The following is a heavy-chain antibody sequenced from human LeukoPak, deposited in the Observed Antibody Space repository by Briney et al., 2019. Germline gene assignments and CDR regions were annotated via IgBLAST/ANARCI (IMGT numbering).Heavy chain of an antibody. CDR1: GFTVSTNY. Sequence: GGSLRLSCAASGFTVSTNYMSWVRQAPGKGLEWVSVIYSGDTTFYVDSVRDKFSISRDNSKNTLYLQMNSLRAEDTAVYYCASILRSSSGFYFDYWGQGTVLTV. D-gene: IGHD3-10*01. J-gene: IGHJ4*02. V-gene: IGHV3-66*01. CDR2: IYSGDTT. CDR3: ASILRSSSGFYFDY.